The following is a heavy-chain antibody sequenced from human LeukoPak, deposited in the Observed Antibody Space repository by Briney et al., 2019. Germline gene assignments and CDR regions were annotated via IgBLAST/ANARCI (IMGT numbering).Heavy chain of an antibody. D-gene: IGHD6-13*01. V-gene: IGHV4-34*01. CDR1: GGSFSGYY. CDR3: ARDRWYSRNWNDAVDI. Sequence: SETLSLTCAVYGGSFSGYYWSWIRQPPGKGLEWIGEINHSGSTNYNPSLKSRVTISVDTSKNQFSLKLSSVTAADTAVYYCARDRWYSRNWNDAVDIWGQGTMVTVSS. CDR2: INHSGST. J-gene: IGHJ3*02.